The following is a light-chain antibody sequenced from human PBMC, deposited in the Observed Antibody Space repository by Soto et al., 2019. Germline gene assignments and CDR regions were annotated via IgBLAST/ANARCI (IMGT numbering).Light chain of an antibody. V-gene: IGLV1-51*01. CDR3: ATLDGSLPGEV. Sequence: SVLTQSPSVSAAPGQKVTISCSGSSSNLGNNYVSWYQQLPGTASKLLIYDNKKRPSGIPDRFSGSKSGTSGTLDITGLQTGDEADYYCATLDGSLPGEVFGGGTKLTVL. CDR1: SSNLGNNY. J-gene: IGLJ2*01. CDR2: DNK.